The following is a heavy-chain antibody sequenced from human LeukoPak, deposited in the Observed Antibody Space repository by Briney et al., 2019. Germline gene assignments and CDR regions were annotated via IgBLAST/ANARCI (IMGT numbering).Heavy chain of an antibody. J-gene: IGHJ4*02. Sequence: GESLKISCEASGYSFSNYWIGWVRQMPGKGLEWMGIIYPGDSDTRYSPSFQGQVTISADKSITTGYLQWSSLKASDTAMYYCARAPTSVSNPYYLDYWGQGALVTVSS. CDR1: GYSFSNYW. CDR2: IYPGDSDT. CDR3: ARAPTSVSNPYYLDY. V-gene: IGHV5-51*01. D-gene: IGHD4-11*01.